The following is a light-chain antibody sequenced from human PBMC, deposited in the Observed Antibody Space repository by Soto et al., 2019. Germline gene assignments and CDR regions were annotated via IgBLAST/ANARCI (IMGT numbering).Light chain of an antibody. Sequence: EIVLTQSPGTLSLSPGERATLSCRASQSVTNSYLAWYQQKPGQAPRLLIYDASSRATGIPDRFSGSGSGTDFTLTISRLEPEDFAVYYCKRCARSPLTFGQGTKVEIK. CDR3: KRCARSPLT. V-gene: IGKV3-20*01. J-gene: IGKJ1*01. CDR2: DAS. CDR1: QSVTNSY.